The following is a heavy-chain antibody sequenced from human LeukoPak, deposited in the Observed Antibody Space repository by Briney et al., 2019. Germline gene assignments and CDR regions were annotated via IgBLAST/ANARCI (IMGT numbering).Heavy chain of an antibody. J-gene: IGHJ4*02. CDR2: IYSSGST. V-gene: IGHV4-61*02. Sequence: PSETLSLTCTVSGGSISSGSYYWSWIRQPAGKGLEWIGRIYSSGSTNYNPSLKSRVTISQDTSKNQFSLKLSSVTAADTAVYYCARQDTYFDYWGQGTLVTVSS. CDR3: ARQDTYFDY. CDR1: GGSISSGSYY.